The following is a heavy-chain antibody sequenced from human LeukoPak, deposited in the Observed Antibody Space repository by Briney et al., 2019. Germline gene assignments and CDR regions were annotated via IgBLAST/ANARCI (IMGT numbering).Heavy chain of an antibody. D-gene: IGHD5-12*01. V-gene: IGHV4-59*12. CDR3: ARYHSGYDDY. CDR2: IYYSGNT. CDR1: GGSISSYY. J-gene: IGHJ4*02. Sequence: SETLSLTCTVSGGSISSYYWSWIRQPPGKGLEWIGSIYYSGNTYYNPSLKSRVTVSVDTSRNQFSLTLSSVTAADTAVYYCARYHSGYDDYWGQGTLVTVSS.